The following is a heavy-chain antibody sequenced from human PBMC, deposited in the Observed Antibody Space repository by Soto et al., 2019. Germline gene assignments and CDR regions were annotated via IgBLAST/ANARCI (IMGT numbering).Heavy chain of an antibody. CDR3: GKANSGYGSFDP. D-gene: IGHD5-12*01. CDR1: GDSISNYY. CDR2: IYYSGST. Sequence: TSETLSLTCTVSGDSISNYYCSWIRQSPGKGLEWIGYIYYSGSTTYNPSLKSRATIAIDKSKNQFSLKLTSVTAADTAVYYCGKANSGYGSFDPWGQGTLVTVSS. J-gene: IGHJ5*02. V-gene: IGHV4-59*01.